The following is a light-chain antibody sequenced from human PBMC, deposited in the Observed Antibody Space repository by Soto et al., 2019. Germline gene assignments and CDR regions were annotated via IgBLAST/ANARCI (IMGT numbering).Light chain of an antibody. CDR3: QYYSSSPT. J-gene: IGKJ4*01. V-gene: IGKV3-20*01. Sequence: EIVLTQSPGTVSLSPGDIATLSCRASQSISSGHLAWYQKKPCQAPRLVIFGATGRPTGIPDRFSGTESGTDFTLTISRLEPEDFAVYYCQYYSSSPTFGGGTRVE. CDR1: QSISSGH. CDR2: GAT.